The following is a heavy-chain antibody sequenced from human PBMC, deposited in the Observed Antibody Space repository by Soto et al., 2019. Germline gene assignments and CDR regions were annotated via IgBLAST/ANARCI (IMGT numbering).Heavy chain of an antibody. CDR3: ARGADGYYYDSSGYYYAY. V-gene: IGHV1-2*04. Sequence: SVKVSCKASGYTFTGYYMHWVRQAPGQGLEWMGWINPNSGGTNYAQKFQGWVTMTRDTSISTAYMELSRLRSDDTAVYYCARGADGYYYDSSGYYYAYWGQGTLVTVSS. D-gene: IGHD3-22*01. CDR1: GYTFTGYY. J-gene: IGHJ4*02. CDR2: INPNSGGT.